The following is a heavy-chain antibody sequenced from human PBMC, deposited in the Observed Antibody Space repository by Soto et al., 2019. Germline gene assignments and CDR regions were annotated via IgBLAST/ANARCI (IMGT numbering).Heavy chain of an antibody. CDR2: IYPGDSDT. V-gene: IGHV5-51*01. CDR3: ARSGYSTGIGWFGP. CDR1: GYSFTTYW. J-gene: IGHJ5*02. Sequence: GESLKISCKASGYSFTTYWIGWVRQMPGKGLEWMGIIYPGDSDTRYSPSFQGQVTISADRSISTAYLQWSSLKASDSAMYYCARSGYSTGIGWFGPWGQGTLVTVSS. D-gene: IGHD6-19*01.